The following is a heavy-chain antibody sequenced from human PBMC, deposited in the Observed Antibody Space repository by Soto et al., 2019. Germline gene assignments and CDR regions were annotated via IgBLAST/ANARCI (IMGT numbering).Heavy chain of an antibody. CDR1: AGSVSGYS. Sequence: QVQLQASGPGLVKPSETLSLTCTVSAGSVSGYSWSWIRQPPGKGLEWIGYIYSSASTKYSPSLKSRVTMSVDTSKNQFSLNLSSVTAADTAVYYCATDRSGYYHFDYWAQGTLFTVS. CDR3: ATDRSGYYHFDY. V-gene: IGHV4-59*02. J-gene: IGHJ4*02. CDR2: IYSSAST. D-gene: IGHD3-22*01.